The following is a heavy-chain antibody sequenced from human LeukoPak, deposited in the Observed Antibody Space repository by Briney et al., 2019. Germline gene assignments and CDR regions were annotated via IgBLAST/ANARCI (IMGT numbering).Heavy chain of an antibody. Sequence: SQTLSLTCTVSGGSISSGSYYWSWLRQPAGKGLEWIGRIYTSGSTNYNPSLKSRVTISVDTSKNQFSLKLSSVTAADTAVYYCARVTLGSLDPWGQGTLVTVSS. CDR2: IYTSGST. CDR1: GGSISSGSYY. J-gene: IGHJ5*02. V-gene: IGHV4-61*02. CDR3: ARVTLGSLDP. D-gene: IGHD1-26*01.